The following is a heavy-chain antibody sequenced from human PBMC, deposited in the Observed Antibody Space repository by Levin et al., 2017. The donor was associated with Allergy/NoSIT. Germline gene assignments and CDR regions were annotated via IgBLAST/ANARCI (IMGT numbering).Heavy chain of an antibody. D-gene: IGHD1-14*01. CDR2: ISRDGGTT. CDR1: GFAFHDYT. V-gene: IGHV3-43*01. Sequence: GGSLRLSCAASGFAFHDYTMNWVRQAPGKGLEWVSLISRDGGTTHYSDSVKGRLTISRDNSKNSLYLQMNSLKTEDTALYYCARGGGTTTPDDEYYYSYGMDVWGQGTTVTVSS. J-gene: IGHJ6*02. CDR3: ARGGGTTTPDDEYYYSYGMDV.